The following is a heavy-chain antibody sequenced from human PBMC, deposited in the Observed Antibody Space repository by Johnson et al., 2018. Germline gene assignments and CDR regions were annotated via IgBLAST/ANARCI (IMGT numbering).Heavy chain of an antibody. CDR1: GYTLTELS. J-gene: IGHJ6*02. V-gene: IGHV1-24*01. Sequence: QVQLVQSGAEVKKPGASVKVSCKVSGYTLTELSIHWVRQAPGKGLEWMGGFDPEDGEPIYSQKFQGRVTMIEDTSTDTTYMGLGSLTSDDTAVYFCTTSGFSKYYYHYGMDVWGQGTTVIVSS. CDR3: TTSGFSKYYYHYGMDV. CDR2: FDPEDGEP. D-gene: IGHD3-10*01.